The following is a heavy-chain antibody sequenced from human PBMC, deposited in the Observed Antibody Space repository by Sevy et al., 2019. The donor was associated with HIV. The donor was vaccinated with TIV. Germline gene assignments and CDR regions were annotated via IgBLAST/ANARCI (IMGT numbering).Heavy chain of an antibody. CDR3: ARDPAARDFWSGYSHRWFDP. CDR2: INHSGNT. Sequence: SETLSLTCAVFGGSFSGYYWSFIRQPPGKGLEWIGEINHSGNTNYNPSLKSRITISVDTSKNQLSLTLRYVTAADTAVYYCARDPAARDFWSGYSHRWFDPWGQGTLVTVSS. V-gene: IGHV4-34*01. D-gene: IGHD3-3*01. J-gene: IGHJ5*02. CDR1: GGSFSGYY.